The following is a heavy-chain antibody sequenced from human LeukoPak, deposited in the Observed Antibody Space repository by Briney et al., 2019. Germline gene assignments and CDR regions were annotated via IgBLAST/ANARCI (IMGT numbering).Heavy chain of an antibody. V-gene: IGHV1-69*04. CDR1: AGTFTIYA. CDR3: ARSRSPTYSGSYSTYCDY. D-gene: IGHD1-26*01. CDR2: FIPILGIA. J-gene: IGHJ4*02. Sequence: SVTVSRKASAGTFTIYAIRWVRDGPGQGLEWMGRFIPILGIANYAQKVQGRVTITADKSTSTAYMELSSLRSEDTAVYYCARSRSPTYSGSYSTYCDYWGQGTLVTVS.